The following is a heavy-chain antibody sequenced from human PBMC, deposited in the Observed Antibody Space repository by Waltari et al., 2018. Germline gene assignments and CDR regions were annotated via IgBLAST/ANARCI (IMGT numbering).Heavy chain of an antibody. CDR1: GFTFSTYT. D-gene: IGHD6-6*01. CDR2: ISSNGAYI. CDR3: AREGGRGSSSSDWFDS. J-gene: IGHJ5*01. V-gene: IGHV3-21*01. Sequence: DVQLVESGGGLVTPGGSLRLSCAASGFTFSTYTMNWVRQAPGKGLEWVSSISSNGAYIYYADSLRGRLTISRDNTKNSLSLQVNSLRADDTAVYYCAREGGRGSSSSDWFDSWGQGTLVTVSS.